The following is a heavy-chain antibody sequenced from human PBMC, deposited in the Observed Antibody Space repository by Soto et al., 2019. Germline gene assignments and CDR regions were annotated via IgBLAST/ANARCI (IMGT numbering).Heavy chain of an antibody. CDR3: AGDGAMMGGFSSGYYDS. CDR2: IWYDGNNK. Sequence: QVQLVESGGGVVQPGRSLRLSCAASGFTFSSYGMHWVRQAPGKGLEWVAVIWYDGNNKYYADSVKGRFTISRDNSKNTLYLQINSMRAEQTTVYYCAGDGAMMGGFSSGYYDSWGQGNLVTVSS. D-gene: IGHD3-22*01. CDR1: GFTFSSYG. J-gene: IGHJ5*01. V-gene: IGHV3-33*01.